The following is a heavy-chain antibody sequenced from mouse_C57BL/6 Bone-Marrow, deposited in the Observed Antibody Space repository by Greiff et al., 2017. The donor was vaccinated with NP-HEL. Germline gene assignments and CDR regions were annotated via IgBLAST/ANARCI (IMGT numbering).Heavy chain of an antibody. CDR2: IHPNSGST. CDR1: GYTFTSYW. J-gene: IGHJ2*01. CDR3: ARRNGKRGPLDY. V-gene: IGHV1-64*01. D-gene: IGHD1-1*01. Sequence: VQLQQSGAELVKPGASVKLSCKASGYTFTSYWMHWVKQRPGQGLEWIGMIHPNSGSTNYNEKFKSKATLTVDKSSSTAYMQLSSLTSEDSAVYYCARRNGKRGPLDYWGQGTTLTVSS.